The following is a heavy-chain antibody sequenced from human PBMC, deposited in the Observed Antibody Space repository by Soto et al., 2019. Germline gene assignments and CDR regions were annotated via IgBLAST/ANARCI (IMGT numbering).Heavy chain of an antibody. D-gene: IGHD6-13*01. CDR2: ISWNSGTI. CDR3: AREAAAAFDY. Sequence: EVQLVESGGGLVQPGRSLRLSCAASGFTFDDYAMHWVRQAQGKGLEWVSGISWNSGTIAYADSVKGRFTISRDNAKNSLYLQMNSLRAEDTALYHCAREAAAAFDYWGQGTLFTVSS. CDR1: GFTFDDYA. J-gene: IGHJ4*02. V-gene: IGHV3-9*01.